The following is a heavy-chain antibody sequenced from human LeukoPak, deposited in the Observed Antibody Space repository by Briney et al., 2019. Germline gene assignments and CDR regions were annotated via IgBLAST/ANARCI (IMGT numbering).Heavy chain of an antibody. CDR3: AMSIAARHNWFDP. V-gene: IGHV4-39*07. D-gene: IGHD6-6*01. Sequence: SETLSLTCTVSGGSISSSSYYWGWIRQPPGKGLEWIGSIYYSGSTYYNPSLKSRVTISVDTSKNQFSLKLSSVTAADTAVYDCAMSIAARHNWFDPWGQGTLVTVSS. CDR2: IYYSGST. J-gene: IGHJ5*02. CDR1: GGSISSSSYY.